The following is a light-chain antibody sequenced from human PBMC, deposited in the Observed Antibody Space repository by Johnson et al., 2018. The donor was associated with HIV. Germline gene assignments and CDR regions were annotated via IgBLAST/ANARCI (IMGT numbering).Light chain of an antibody. CDR1: SSNIGNNY. Sequence: QSALTQPPSVSAAPGQKVTISCSGSSSNIGNNYVSWYQHLPGTAPQLLIYDNNKRPSGIPDRFSGSKSGTSATLGITGLQTGDEADYYCGTWDSSLSAGGVFGTGTKVTVL. V-gene: IGLV1-51*01. J-gene: IGLJ1*01. CDR3: GTWDSSLSAGGV. CDR2: DNN.